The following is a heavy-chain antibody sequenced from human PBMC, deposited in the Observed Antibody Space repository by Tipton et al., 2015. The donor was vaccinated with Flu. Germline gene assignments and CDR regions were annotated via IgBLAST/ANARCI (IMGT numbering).Heavy chain of an antibody. J-gene: IGHJ6*02. D-gene: IGHD6-6*01. CDR2: ISSSSSYI. CDR1: AFTFSTYS. V-gene: IGHV3-21*01. CDR3: AREGMAARLGYNYNGLDV. Sequence: GSLRLSCAASAFTFSTYSMNWVRQAPGKGLEWVSSISSSSSYIYYTDSVKGRFTISRDNAKNALYLQMNSLRAEDTAVYYCAREGMAARLGYNYNGLDVWGLGTTVTVSS.